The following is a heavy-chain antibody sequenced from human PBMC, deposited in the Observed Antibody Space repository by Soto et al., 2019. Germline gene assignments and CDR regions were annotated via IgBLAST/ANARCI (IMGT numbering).Heavy chain of an antibody. CDR2: IYYSGST. V-gene: IGHV4-39*01. Sequence: SETLSLTCTVSGGSISSSSYYWGWIRQPPGKGLEWIGSIYYSGSTYYNPSLKSRVTISVDTSKNQFSLKLSSVTAADTAVYYCARHAARESYQLPYFDYWGQGTLVTVS. CDR3: ARHAARESYQLPYFDY. J-gene: IGHJ4*02. CDR1: GGSISSSSYY. D-gene: IGHD2-2*01.